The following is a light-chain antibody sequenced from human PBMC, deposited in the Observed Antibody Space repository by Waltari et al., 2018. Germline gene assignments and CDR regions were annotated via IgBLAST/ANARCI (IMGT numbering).Light chain of an antibody. J-gene: IGLJ1*01. CDR3: QVWDSSSDPPHV. CDR2: YET. Sequence: SYVLTQPPSVSVAPGETARISCGGHIRSKSLHWYQQKPGQAPVLVIYYETVRPSGIPDRFSGSSSGDTATLTISRVEAGDEADYYCQVWDSSSDPPHVFGTGTKVTV. CDR1: IRSKS. V-gene: IGLV3-21*04.